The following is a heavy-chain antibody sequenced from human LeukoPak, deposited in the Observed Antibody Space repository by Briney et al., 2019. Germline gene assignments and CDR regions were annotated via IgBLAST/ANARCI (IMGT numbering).Heavy chain of an antibody. CDR3: ARIIAAAGNFDY. V-gene: IGHV3-20*04. CDR1: GFTFDDYG. J-gene: IGHJ4*02. Sequence: GGSLRLSCAASGFTFDDYGMSWVRQAPGKGLEWVSGINWNGGSTGYADSVKGRFTISRDNAKNSLYLQMNSLRAADTAVYYCARIIAAAGNFDYWGQGTLVTVSS. CDR2: INWNGGST. D-gene: IGHD6-13*01.